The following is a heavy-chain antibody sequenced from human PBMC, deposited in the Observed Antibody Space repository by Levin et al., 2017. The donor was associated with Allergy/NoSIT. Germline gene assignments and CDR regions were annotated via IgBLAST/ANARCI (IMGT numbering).Heavy chain of an antibody. D-gene: IGHD6-13*01. CDR3: ARDLSVVAAAGTGAFDI. Sequence: GGSLRLSCAASGFTFSSYGMHWVRQAPGKGLEWVAVIWYDGSNKYYADSVKGRFTISRDNSKNTLYLQMNSLRAEDTAVYYCARDLSVVAAAGTGAFDIWGQGTMVTVSS. CDR2: IWYDGSNK. CDR1: GFTFSSYG. J-gene: IGHJ3*02. V-gene: IGHV3-33*01.